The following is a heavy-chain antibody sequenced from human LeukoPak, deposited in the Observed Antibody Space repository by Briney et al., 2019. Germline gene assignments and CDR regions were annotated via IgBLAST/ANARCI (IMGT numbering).Heavy chain of an antibody. Sequence: GGSLRLSCAASGFTFSSYAMSWVRQAPGKGLEWVSAISGSSGSTYYADSVKGRFTISRDNSKNTLYLQMNSLRAEDTAVYYCAKSSEGVGEFFDYWGQGTLVTVSS. V-gene: IGHV3-23*01. D-gene: IGHD3-10*01. CDR2: ISGSSGST. J-gene: IGHJ4*02. CDR1: GFTFSSYA. CDR3: AKSSEGVGEFFDY.